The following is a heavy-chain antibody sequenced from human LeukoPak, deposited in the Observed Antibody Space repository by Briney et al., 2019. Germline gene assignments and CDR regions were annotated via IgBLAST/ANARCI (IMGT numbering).Heavy chain of an antibody. CDR2: IKTDGSLT. Sequence: GGSLRLSCVASGFTFSYWMTWVRQAPGKGLEWVANIKTDGSLTYYVDSVKGRFTISRDNAKNSLYLHMNSLRAEDTALYYCAREPYYDSSGYSPDYWGQGTLVTVSS. J-gene: IGHJ4*02. V-gene: IGHV3-7*01. CDR1: GFTFSYW. CDR3: AREPYYDSSGYSPDY. D-gene: IGHD3-22*01.